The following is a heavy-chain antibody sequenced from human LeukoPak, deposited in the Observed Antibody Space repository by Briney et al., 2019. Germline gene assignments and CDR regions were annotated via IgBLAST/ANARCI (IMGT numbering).Heavy chain of an antibody. CDR2: IRAYNGNT. J-gene: IGHJ6*03. D-gene: IGHD2-21*01. CDR1: GYTFTSYG. CDR3: ARDSGGIAKDYYMDG. V-gene: IGHV1-18*01. Sequence: ASVTDSFKASGYTFTSYGISSVRQAPGQGLAWMGWIRAYNGNTNYAQKLQGRVTMTTDTSTSTAYMELRSLRSEDTAVYYCARDSGGIAKDYYMDGWGKGTTVTVSS.